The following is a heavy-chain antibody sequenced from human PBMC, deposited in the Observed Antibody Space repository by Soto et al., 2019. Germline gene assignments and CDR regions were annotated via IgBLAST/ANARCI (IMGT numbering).Heavy chain of an antibody. Sequence: GASVKVSCKASGYTFTGYYMHWVRQAPGQGLEWMGWINPNSGGTNYAQKFQGWVTMTRDTSISTAYMELSRLRSDDTAVYYCARSRVYLPRGGMDVWGQGTTVTVSS. CDR1: GYTFTGYY. D-gene: IGHD2-8*01. V-gene: IGHV1-2*04. J-gene: IGHJ6*02. CDR2: INPNSGGT. CDR3: ARSRVYLPRGGMDV.